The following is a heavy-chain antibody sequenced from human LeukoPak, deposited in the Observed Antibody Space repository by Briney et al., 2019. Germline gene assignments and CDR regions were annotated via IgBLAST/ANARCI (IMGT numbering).Heavy chain of an antibody. CDR1: GYTLTELS. V-gene: IGHV1-24*01. J-gene: IGHJ5*02. CDR3: ATEGYCSSTSCTNWFDP. CDR2: FDPEDGET. Sequence: ASVKVSCKVSGYTLTELSMHWVRQAPGEGLEWMGGFDPEDGETIYAQKFQGRVTMTEDTSTDTAYMELSSLRSEDTAVYYCATEGYCSSTSCTNWFDPWGQGTLVTVSS. D-gene: IGHD2-2*01.